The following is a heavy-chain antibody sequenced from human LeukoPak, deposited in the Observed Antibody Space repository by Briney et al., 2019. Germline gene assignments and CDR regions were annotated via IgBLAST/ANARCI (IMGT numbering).Heavy chain of an antibody. CDR2: IYYSGST. J-gene: IGHJ3*02. D-gene: IGHD3-22*01. CDR1: GGSISSYY. CDR3: ARGWRAYYYGSSGYYLNDAFDI. V-gene: IGHV4-59*01. Sequence: SETLSLTCTVSGGSISSYYWSWIRQPPGKGLEWIGYIYYSGSTNYNPSLKSRVTISVDTSKNQFSLKLSSVTAADTAVYYCARGWRAYYYGSSGYYLNDAFDIWGQGTMVTVSS.